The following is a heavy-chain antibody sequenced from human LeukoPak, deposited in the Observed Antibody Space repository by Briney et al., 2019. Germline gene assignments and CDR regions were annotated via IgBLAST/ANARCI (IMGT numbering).Heavy chain of an antibody. CDR1: GYAFTSYG. CDR2: ISAYNGNT. CDR3: ARGGQLVPSGPKKY. V-gene: IGHV1-18*01. Sequence: ASVKVSCKASGYAFTSYGISWVRQAPGQGLEWMGWISAYNGNTNYAQKLQGRVTMTTDTSTSTAYMELRSLRSDDTAVYYCARGGQLVPSGPKKYWGQGTLVTVSS. D-gene: IGHD6-6*01. J-gene: IGHJ4*02.